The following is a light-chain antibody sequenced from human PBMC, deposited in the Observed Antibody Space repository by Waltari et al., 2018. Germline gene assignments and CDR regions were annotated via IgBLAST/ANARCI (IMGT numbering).Light chain of an antibody. CDR3: SSYTTSITLV. CDR1: SSDVGGYDS. V-gene: IGLV2-14*03. CDR2: DVS. Sequence: QSALTQPASVSGSPGQSITISCAGTSSDVGGYDSVSWYQQHPCKAPKLMIYDVSNRPSGVSSRFSGSKSGNTASLTISGLQAEDEANYYCSSYTTSITLVFGGGTKLTVL. J-gene: IGLJ2*01.